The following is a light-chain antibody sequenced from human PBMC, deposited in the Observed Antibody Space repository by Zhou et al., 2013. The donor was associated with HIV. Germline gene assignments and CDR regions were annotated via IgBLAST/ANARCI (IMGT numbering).Light chain of an antibody. V-gene: IGLV1-40*01. J-gene: IGLJ2*01. CDR3: SSYTSINTII. Sequence: QSVLTQPPSVSGAPGQRVTISCTGSSSNIGAGYDVHWYQQLPGTAPKLLIYGNSNRPSGVPDRFSGSKSGTSASLAITGLQAEDESDYYCSSYTSINTIIFGGGTSLTVL. CDR2: GNS. CDR1: SSNIGAGYD.